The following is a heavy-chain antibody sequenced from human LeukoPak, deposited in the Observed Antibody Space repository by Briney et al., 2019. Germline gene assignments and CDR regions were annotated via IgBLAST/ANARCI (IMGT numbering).Heavy chain of an antibody. CDR2: IYSGNTT. J-gene: IGHJ5*02. D-gene: IGHD3-10*01. V-gene: IGHV3-66*01. CDR3: ARRSMVRGVSNWFDP. CDR1: GFSVSDNY. Sequence: GGSLRLSCAASGFSVSDNYMTWVRQAPGKGLEWVSVIYSGNTTYYADSVKGRFTISRDNSKNTLNLQMNRLRTEDTAVYYCARRSMVRGVSNWFDPWGQGTLVTVPS.